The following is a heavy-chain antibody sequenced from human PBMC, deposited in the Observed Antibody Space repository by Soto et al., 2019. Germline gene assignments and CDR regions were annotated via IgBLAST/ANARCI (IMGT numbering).Heavy chain of an antibody. CDR3: ARSSMVRDLLFDY. CDR1: GYTFTSYG. J-gene: IGHJ4*02. CDR2: TSAYNANT. D-gene: IGHD3-10*01. V-gene: IGHV1-18*01. Sequence: QVQLVQSGAEVKKPGASVKVSCKASGYTFTSYGISWVRQAPGQGLEWMGWTSAYNANTNYAQKLQGRVTMNTDTSTSTAYMELRSLTSDDTAVYYCARSSMVRDLLFDYWGQGTLVTVSS.